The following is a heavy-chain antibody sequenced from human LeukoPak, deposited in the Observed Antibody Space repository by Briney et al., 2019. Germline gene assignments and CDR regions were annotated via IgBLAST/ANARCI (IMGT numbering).Heavy chain of an antibody. D-gene: IGHD2-2*01. J-gene: IGHJ3*02. CDR1: GFTFSNYG. CDR3: ARVGVPQYAFDI. V-gene: IGHV3-33*01. CDR2: IWYDGSNK. Sequence: GRSLRLSCAASGFTFSNYGMHWVRQAPGKGLEWVAVIWYDGSNKYYADSVTGRFTISKNNSKNTRFLQMNSLRAEDTAVYSCARVGVPQYAFDIWGQGTWVTVSS.